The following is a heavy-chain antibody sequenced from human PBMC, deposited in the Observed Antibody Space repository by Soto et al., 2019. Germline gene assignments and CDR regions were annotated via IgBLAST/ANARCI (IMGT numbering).Heavy chain of an antibody. Sequence: SLRLSCAASGFTFSSYAMHWVRQAPGKGLEWVAVISYDGSNKYYADSGKGRFTISRDNSKNTLYLQMTSLRAEDTAVYYCASEASADPISPPYYYYYMDVWGKGTTVTVSS. CDR3: ASEASADPISPPYYYYYMDV. D-gene: IGHD2-2*02. CDR1: GFTFSSYA. J-gene: IGHJ6*03. CDR2: ISYDGSNK. V-gene: IGHV3-30-3*01.